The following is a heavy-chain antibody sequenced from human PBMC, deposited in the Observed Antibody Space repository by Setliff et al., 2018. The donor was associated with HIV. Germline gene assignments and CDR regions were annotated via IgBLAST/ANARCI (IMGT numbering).Heavy chain of an antibody. V-gene: IGHV2-70*11. Sequence: ESGPTLVNPTHTLPLTCTFSGFSLSTNGRCVTWIRQPPGKAMEWLARIDWDDDKYYSTSLKTRLTISRDTSKNQVVLTMTNVDPVDTATYYCARVRVVRGDYYYYYMDVWGKGTTVTVSS. CDR1: GFSLSTNGRC. CDR2: IDWDDDK. J-gene: IGHJ6*03. D-gene: IGHD3-10*01. CDR3: ARVRVVRGDYYYYYMDV.